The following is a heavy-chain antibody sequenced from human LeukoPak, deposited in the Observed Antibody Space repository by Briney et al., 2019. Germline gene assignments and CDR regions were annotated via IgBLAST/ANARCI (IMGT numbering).Heavy chain of an antibody. Sequence: PSETLSLTCAVYGGSFSGYYWSWIRQPRGKGLEWIGEINQSGSTNYNPSLTSRVTISGDTSQKPFSLKLRSVTPAAKAVYYCARVRYKLLLRAEYFQHWAQATLVTVSS. J-gene: IGHJ1*01. CDR2: INQSGST. CDR3: ARVRYKLLLRAEYFQH. CDR1: GGSFSGYY. V-gene: IGHV4-34*01. D-gene: IGHD2-2*01.